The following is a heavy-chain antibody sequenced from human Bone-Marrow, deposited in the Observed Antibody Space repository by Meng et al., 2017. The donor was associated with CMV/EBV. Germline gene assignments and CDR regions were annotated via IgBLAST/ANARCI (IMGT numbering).Heavy chain of an antibody. J-gene: IGHJ4*02. CDR2: IYSGGYSP. CDR3: ARGGEYQLLYKPPGFDY. CDR1: GFTFSTYA. V-gene: IGHV3-23*03. D-gene: IGHD2-2*02. Sequence: GESLKISCAASGFTFSTYAMSWVRQAPGKGLEWVSVIYSGGYSPYYADSVKGRFTISRDNSKNTLYLQMNSLRAEDTALYYCARGGEYQLLYKPPGFDYWGQGTLVTVSS.